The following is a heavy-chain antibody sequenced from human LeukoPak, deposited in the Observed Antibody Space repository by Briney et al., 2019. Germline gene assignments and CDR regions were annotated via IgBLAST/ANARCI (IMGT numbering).Heavy chain of an antibody. J-gene: IGHJ5*02. CDR1: GYTFTGYY. CDR3: ARGTAELENLLDP. Sequence: ASVKVSCKASGYTFTGYYMHWVRQAPGQGLEWMGWINPNSGGTNYAQKFQGRVTMTRDTSISTAYMELSRLRSDDTAVYYCARGTAELENLLDPWGQGTLVTVSS. D-gene: IGHD1-1*01. CDR2: INPNSGGT. V-gene: IGHV1-2*02.